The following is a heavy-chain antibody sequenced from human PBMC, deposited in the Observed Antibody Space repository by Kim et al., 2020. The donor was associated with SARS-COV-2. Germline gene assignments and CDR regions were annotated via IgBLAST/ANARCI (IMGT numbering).Heavy chain of an antibody. CDR3: ARARPDDRTYYDILTGFGRGYYFDY. CDR2: IYYSGST. Sequence: SETLSLTCTVSGGSISSYYWSWIRQPPGKGLEWIGYIYYSGSTNYNPSLKSRVTISVDTSKNQFSLKLSSVTAADTAVYYCARARPDDRTYYDILTGFGRGYYFDYWGQGTLVTVSS. V-gene: IGHV4-59*01. J-gene: IGHJ4*02. CDR1: GGSISSYY. D-gene: IGHD3-9*01.